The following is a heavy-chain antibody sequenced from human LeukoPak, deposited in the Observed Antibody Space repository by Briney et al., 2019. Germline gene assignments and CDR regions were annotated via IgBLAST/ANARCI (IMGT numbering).Heavy chain of an antibody. CDR2: IYYSGST. CDR3: ARRDVDSSGYYYFDY. J-gene: IGHJ4*02. D-gene: IGHD3-22*01. CDR1: GGSISSYY. V-gene: IGHV4-59*08. Sequence: SETLSLTCTVSGGSISSYYWSWIRQPPGKGLEWIGYIYYSGSTNYDPSLKSRVTISVDTSKNQFSLKLSSVTAADTAVYYCARRDVDSSGYYYFDYWGQGTLVTVSS.